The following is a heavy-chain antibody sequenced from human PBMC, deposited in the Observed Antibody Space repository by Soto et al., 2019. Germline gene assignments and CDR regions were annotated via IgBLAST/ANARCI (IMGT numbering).Heavy chain of an antibody. V-gene: IGHV1-58*01. CDR2: IVVGSGNT. CDR3: AATYYYDSSGYYPQFDY. D-gene: IGHD3-22*01. CDR1: GFSFTSSA. J-gene: IGHJ4*02. Sequence: SVKVSCKASGFSFTSSAVQWVRQARGQRLEWIGWIVVGSGNTNYAQKFQERVTITRDMSTSTAYMELSSLRSEDTAVYYCAATYYYDSSGYYPQFDYWGQGTLVTVSS.